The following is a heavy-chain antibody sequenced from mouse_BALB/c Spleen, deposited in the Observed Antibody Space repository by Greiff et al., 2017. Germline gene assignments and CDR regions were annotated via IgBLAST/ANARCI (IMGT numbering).Heavy chain of an antibody. D-gene: IGHD2-1*01. CDR3: ARGMGNYFDV. J-gene: IGHJ1*01. Sequence: VKLMESGPGLVAPSQSLSITCTVSGFSLTGYGVNWGRQPPGKGLAWLGMIWGDGSTDYNSALKSRLSISKDNSKSQVFLKMNSLQTDDTARYYCARGMGNYFDVWGAGTTVTVSS. V-gene: IGHV2-6-7*01. CDR1: GFSLTGYG. CDR2: IWGDGST.